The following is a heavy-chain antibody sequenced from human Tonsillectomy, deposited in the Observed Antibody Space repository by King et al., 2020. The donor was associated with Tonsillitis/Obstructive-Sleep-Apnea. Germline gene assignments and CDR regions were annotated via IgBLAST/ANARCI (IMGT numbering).Heavy chain of an antibody. Sequence: VQLQESGPGLVKPSETLSLTCTVSGGSISSYYWNWIRQPPGKGLEWIGYISYSVSTNYNPSLKSRVTISVDTSKNQFSLKLSSVTAADTAVYYCARSPRGDAFDIWGQGTMVTVSS. D-gene: IGHD3-16*01. CDR2: ISYSVST. J-gene: IGHJ3*02. CDR1: GGSISSYY. V-gene: IGHV4-59*01. CDR3: ARSPRGDAFDI.